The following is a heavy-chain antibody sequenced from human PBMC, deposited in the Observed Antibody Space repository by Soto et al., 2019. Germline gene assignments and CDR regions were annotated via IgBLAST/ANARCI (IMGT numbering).Heavy chain of an antibody. CDR3: TRNLGWGWFDP. CDR2: IKEDGSEK. J-gene: IGHJ5*02. Sequence: GGSLRLSCAASGFTFMSYWMSWVRKAPGKGLECVASIKEDGSEKYYVDSVKGRFTISRDDAKNSLYLQMNSLRVEATAVYYCTRNLGWGWFDPWGQGTLVTVSS. D-gene: IGHD6-19*01. V-gene: IGHV3-7*05. CDR1: GFTFMSYW.